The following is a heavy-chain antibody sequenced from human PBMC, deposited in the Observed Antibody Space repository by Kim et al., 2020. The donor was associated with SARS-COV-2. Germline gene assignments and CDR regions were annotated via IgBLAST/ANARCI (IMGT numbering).Heavy chain of an antibody. CDR3: ARGVRPDTAMVLRD. V-gene: IGHV3-48*03. D-gene: IGHD5-18*01. CDR2: TSGTSTNI. J-gene: IGHJ4*02. Sequence: GGSLRLSCAASGFTFSSYEMNWVRQAPGKGPEWISCTSGTSTNIYYADSVRGRFTISRDNVKNSVSLQMDSLRDEDTAVYYCARGVRPDTAMVLRDWGQGTLVTVSS. CDR1: GFTFSSYE.